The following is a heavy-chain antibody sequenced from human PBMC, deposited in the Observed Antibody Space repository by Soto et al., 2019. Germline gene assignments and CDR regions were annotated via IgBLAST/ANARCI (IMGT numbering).Heavy chain of an antibody. CDR3: AKSAGKHKRGYYYGMDV. Sequence: LSLTCTVSGGSISSYYWTWVRQAPGKGLEWVAVISYDGSNKYYANSVKGRFTISRDNSKNTLCLQMNSLRAEDTAVYYCAKSAGKHKRGYYYGMDVWGQGTTVTVSS. V-gene: IGHV3-30*18. CDR1: GGSISSYY. J-gene: IGHJ6*02. D-gene: IGHD6-13*01. CDR2: ISYDGSNK.